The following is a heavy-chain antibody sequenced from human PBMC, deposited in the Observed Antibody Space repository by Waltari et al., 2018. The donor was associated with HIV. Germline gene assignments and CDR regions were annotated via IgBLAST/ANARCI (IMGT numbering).Heavy chain of an antibody. CDR1: GYTFTGYY. Sequence: QVQLVQSGAEVKKPGASVKVSCKASGYTFTGYYMHWVRQATGQGLEWMGRINPNSGGTNYAQKFHGRVTMTRDTSISTAYMELSRLRSDDTAVYYCARGAATVVTERRYFQHWGQGTLVTVSS. CDR2: INPNSGGT. J-gene: IGHJ1*01. V-gene: IGHV1-2*06. D-gene: IGHD4-17*01. CDR3: ARGAATVVTERRYFQH.